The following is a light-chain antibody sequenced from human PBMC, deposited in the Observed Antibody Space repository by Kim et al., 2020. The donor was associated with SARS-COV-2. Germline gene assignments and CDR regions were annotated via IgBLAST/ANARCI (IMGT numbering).Light chain of an antibody. CDR1: HSVSSSY. CDR2: GAS. J-gene: IGKJ1*01. Sequence: PGEGVILSCRASHSVSSSYLTWYQQKPGQAPRLLIYGASTRATGIPARFSGSGSGTDFTLTISSLQPEDFAVYYCQQDYNFPWTFGQGTKVDIK. V-gene: IGKV3D-7*01. CDR3: QQDYNFPWT.